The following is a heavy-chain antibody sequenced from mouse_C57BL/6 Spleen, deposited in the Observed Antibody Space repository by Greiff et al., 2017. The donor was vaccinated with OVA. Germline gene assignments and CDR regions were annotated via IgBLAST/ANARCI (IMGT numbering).Heavy chain of an antibody. CDR3: ARFYYDYGDAWFAY. V-gene: IGHV14-1*01. CDR1: GFNIKDYY. D-gene: IGHD2-4*01. CDR2: IDPEDGDT. Sequence: EVQLVESGAELVRPGASVKLSCTASGFNIKDYYMHWVKQRPEQGLEWIGRIDPEDGDTEYAPKFQGKATMTADTSSNTAYLQLSSLTSEDTAVYYCARFYYDYGDAWFAYWGQGTLVTVSA. J-gene: IGHJ3*01.